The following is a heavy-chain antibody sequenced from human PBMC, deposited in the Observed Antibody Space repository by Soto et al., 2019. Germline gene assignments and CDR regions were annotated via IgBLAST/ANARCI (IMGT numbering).Heavy chain of an antibody. J-gene: IGHJ6*03. CDR1: GFTFSSYS. Sequence: GGSLRLSCAASGFTFSSYSMNWVRQAPGKGLEWVSSISSSSSYIYYADSVKGRFTISRDNAKNSLYLQMNSLRAEDTAVYYCARGELDDDYYYYMDVWGKGTTVTVSS. CDR2: ISSSSSYI. CDR3: ARGELDDDYYYYMDV. D-gene: IGHD1-26*01. V-gene: IGHV3-21*01.